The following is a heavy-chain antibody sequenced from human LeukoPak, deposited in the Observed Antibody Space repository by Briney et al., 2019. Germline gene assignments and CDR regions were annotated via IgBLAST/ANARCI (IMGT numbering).Heavy chain of an antibody. J-gene: IGHJ4*02. CDR2: INGGGGST. V-gene: IGHV3-23*01. Sequence: GGFLRLSCAASGFTFSNYVMSWVRQAPGKRPEWVSGINGGGGSTFYAESVKGRSTISRDNSKNTLYLQMSTLRVEDSAVCYCVKDGRRSPPCWGQGTRVTVSS. CDR1: GFTFSNYV. D-gene: IGHD2-15*01. CDR3: VKDGRRSPPC.